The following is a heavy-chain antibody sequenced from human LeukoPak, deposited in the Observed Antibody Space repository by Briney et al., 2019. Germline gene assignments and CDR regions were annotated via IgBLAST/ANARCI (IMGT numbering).Heavy chain of an antibody. V-gene: IGHV4-59*11. D-gene: IGHD3-10*01. CDR1: GVSISSHS. CDR2: IYSTGST. CDR3: ARDALTMVRGVIDY. J-gene: IGHJ4*02. Sequence: PSETLSLTCTVSGVSISSHSWSWIRQPPGKGLEWNPYIYSTGSTNYNPSLKSRVTISVDTSKNQISLKLSSVTADDTAVYYCARDALTMVRGVIDYWGQGTLVTVSS.